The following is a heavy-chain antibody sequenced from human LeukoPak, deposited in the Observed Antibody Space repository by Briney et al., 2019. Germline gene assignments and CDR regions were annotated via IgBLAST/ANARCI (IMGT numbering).Heavy chain of an antibody. CDR2: IYSGGST. D-gene: IGHD4-17*01. CDR1: GFTVSSNY. Sequence: GGSLRLSCAASGFTVSSNYMSWVRQAPGKGLEWVSVIYSGGSTYYADSVKGRFTISRDNSKNTLYLQMNSLRAEDTAVYYCARDKRNDYGDTGAFDYWGQGTLVTVSS. J-gene: IGHJ4*02. CDR3: ARDKRNDYGDTGAFDY. V-gene: IGHV3-66*01.